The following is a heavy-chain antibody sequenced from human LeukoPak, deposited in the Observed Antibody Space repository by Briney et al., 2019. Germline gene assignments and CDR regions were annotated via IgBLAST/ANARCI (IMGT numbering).Heavy chain of an antibody. V-gene: IGHV3-9*01. CDR2: ISWNSGSI. D-gene: IGHD3-22*01. J-gene: IGHJ4*02. Sequence: PGRSLRLSCAASGFTFDDYAMHWVRQAPGKGLEWVSGISWNSGSIGYADSVKGRFTISRDNAKNSLYLQMNSLRAEDTALYYCAKGSFYDSSGYYDYWGQGTLVTVPS. CDR3: AKGSFYDSSGYYDY. CDR1: GFTFDDYA.